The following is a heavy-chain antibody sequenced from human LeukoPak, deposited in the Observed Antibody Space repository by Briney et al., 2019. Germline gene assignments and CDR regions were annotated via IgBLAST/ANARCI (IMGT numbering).Heavy chain of an antibody. CDR2: ISSGSTYT. CDR1: GFTFSDHY. D-gene: IGHD4/OR15-4a*01. V-gene: IGHV3-11*05. J-gene: IGHJ4*02. CDR3: ARGDYGGDYFDY. Sequence: PAGSLRLSCEVAGFTFSDHYRSWIRQAPRNRLELVSYISSGSTYTNYADSVGGRFTISRDNAKNSLYLHMNRLRADDTALYYCARGDYGGDYFDYWGQGTLVTASS.